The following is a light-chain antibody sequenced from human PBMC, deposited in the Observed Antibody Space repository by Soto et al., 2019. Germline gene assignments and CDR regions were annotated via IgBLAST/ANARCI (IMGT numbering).Light chain of an antibody. CDR3: QQYNSWPPNT. V-gene: IGKV3-15*01. CDR2: GAS. CDR1: QSVSGK. Sequence: EIVMTQSPATLSVSPGERATLSCRASQSVSGKLAWYQQKPGQAPRLLIYGASTRATGVPARFSGSGSGTDFTLTISSLQSADFAVYYCQQYNSWPPNTFGPGTKVDV. J-gene: IGKJ3*01.